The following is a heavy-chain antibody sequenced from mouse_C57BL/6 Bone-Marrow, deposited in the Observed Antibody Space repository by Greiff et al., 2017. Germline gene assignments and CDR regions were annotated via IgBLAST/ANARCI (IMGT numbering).Heavy chain of an antibody. Sequence: VQLQESGPGLVAPSQSLSITCTVSGFSLTSYGVHWVRQPPGKGLEWLVVIWSDGSTTYNSALKSRLSISKDNSKSQVFLKMNSLQTDDTAMYXCARHGHYGSSLYYYAMDYWGQGTSVTVSS. D-gene: IGHD1-1*01. V-gene: IGHV2-6-1*01. CDR1: GFSLTSYG. J-gene: IGHJ4*01. CDR3: ARHGHYGSSLYYYAMDY. CDR2: IWSDGST.